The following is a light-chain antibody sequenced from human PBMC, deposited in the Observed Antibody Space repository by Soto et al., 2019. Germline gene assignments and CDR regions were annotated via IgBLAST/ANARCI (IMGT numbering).Light chain of an antibody. CDR2: EVS. Sequence: ALTQPPSASGSPGQSVTISCTGTSSDVGGYNYVSWYQQHPGKAPKLMIYEVSKRPSGVPDRFSGSKSGNTASLTVSGLQAEDEADYYCSSYAGSNNYVFGTGTKV. J-gene: IGLJ1*01. CDR1: SSDVGGYNY. V-gene: IGLV2-8*01. CDR3: SSYAGSNNYV.